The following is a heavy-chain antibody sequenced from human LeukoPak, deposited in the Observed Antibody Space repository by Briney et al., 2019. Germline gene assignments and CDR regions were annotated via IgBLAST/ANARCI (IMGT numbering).Heavy chain of an antibody. D-gene: IGHD6-13*01. J-gene: IGHJ4*02. CDR2: IYYSGST. CDR1: GGSISSYY. Sequence: SETLSLTCTVSGGSISSYYWSWIRQPPGKGLEWIGYIYYSGSTNYNPSLKSRVTISVDTSKNQFSLKLSSVTAADTAVYYCARDGAAAGHFDYWGQGTLVTVSS. CDR3: ARDGAAAGHFDY. V-gene: IGHV4-59*01.